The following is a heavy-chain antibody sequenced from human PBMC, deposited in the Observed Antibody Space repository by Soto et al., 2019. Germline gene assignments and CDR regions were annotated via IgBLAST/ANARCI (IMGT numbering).Heavy chain of an antibody. V-gene: IGHV3-23*01. CDR1: GFTFRSYA. CDR3: ARDQGASYGLYYFDY. Sequence: GGSLRLSCAASGFTFRSYAMSWVRQAPGKGLEWVSAVSASGTGTYYSDSVKGRFTISRDNSKNTLYLQMNSLRAEDTALYYCARDQGASYGLYYFDYWGQGTLVTVSS. CDR2: VSASGTGT. J-gene: IGHJ4*02. D-gene: IGHD5-18*01.